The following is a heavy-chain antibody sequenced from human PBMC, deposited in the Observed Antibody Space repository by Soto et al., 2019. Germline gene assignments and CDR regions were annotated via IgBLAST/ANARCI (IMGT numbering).Heavy chain of an antibody. CDR2: IGTAGDT. D-gene: IGHD3-16*01. V-gene: IGHV3-13*01. CDR1: GFTFSSYD. CDR3: TRGADGFDY. Sequence: EVQLVESGGDLVQPGGSLRLSCAASGFTFSSYDFHWVRQATGKGLEWVSGIGTAGDTYYAGSVKGRFIMSRENAKSSLYLQMNSLRAGDTAVYYCTRGADGFDYWGQGTLVTVSS. J-gene: IGHJ4*02.